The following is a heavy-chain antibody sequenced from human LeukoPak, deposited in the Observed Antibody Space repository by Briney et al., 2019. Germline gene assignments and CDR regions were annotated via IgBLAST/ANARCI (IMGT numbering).Heavy chain of an antibody. V-gene: IGHV3-48*01. D-gene: IGHD2-15*01. CDR2: ISSSSSTT. CDR1: GFTFSSYI. CDR3: ARGLGAASDY. Sequence: GGSLRLSCAASGFTFSSYIMNWVRQAPGKGLEWVSYISSSSSTTYYADSVKGRFTISRDNAKNSLYLQMNSLRAEDTAVYYCARGLGAASDYWGQGTLVTVSS. J-gene: IGHJ4*02.